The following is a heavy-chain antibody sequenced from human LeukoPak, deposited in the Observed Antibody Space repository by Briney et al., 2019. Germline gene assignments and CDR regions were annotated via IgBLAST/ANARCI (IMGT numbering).Heavy chain of an antibody. J-gene: IGHJ6*02. V-gene: IGHV1-18*01. Sequence: ASVKVSCKASGYTFTSYGISWVRQAPGQGLEWMGWISAYNGNTNYAQKLQGRVTMTTDTSTSTAYMELRSLRSDDTAVYYCARASQVAVVVPAAIDGMDVWGQGTTVTVS. D-gene: IGHD2-2*01. CDR1: GYTFTSYG. CDR3: ARASQVAVVVPAAIDGMDV. CDR2: ISAYNGNT.